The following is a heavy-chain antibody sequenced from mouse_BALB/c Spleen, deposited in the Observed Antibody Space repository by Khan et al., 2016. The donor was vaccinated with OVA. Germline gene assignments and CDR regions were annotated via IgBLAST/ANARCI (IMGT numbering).Heavy chain of an antibody. CDR1: GFSLTGYG. J-gene: IGHJ3*01. D-gene: IGHD1-2*01. CDR2: IWGDGNT. CDR3: AREGNYYGAWFAY. Sequence: QVQLKESGPGLVAPSQSLSITCTVSGFSLTGYGVNWVRQPPGKGLEWLGMIWGDGNTDYNSALKSRLNISKDNSTGPVFLKINSLQIDDTARYYCAREGNYYGAWFAYWDQGTLVTVSA. V-gene: IGHV2-6-7*01.